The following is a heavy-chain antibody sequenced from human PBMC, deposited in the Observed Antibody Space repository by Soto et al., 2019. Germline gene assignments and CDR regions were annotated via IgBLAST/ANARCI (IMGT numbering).Heavy chain of an antibody. Sequence: GGSLRLSCAASEFNFNSYTINWVRQAPGKRLECLSSISSSGYIFSSDSVRGRFTISSDNAKNSVYLQINSLRAEDTAVYFCARDCSAGSCYPGMDVWGQGTTVTVSS. V-gene: IGHV3-21*01. CDR1: EFNFNSYT. D-gene: IGHD2-15*01. CDR3: ARDCSAGSCYPGMDV. CDR2: ISSSGYI. J-gene: IGHJ6*02.